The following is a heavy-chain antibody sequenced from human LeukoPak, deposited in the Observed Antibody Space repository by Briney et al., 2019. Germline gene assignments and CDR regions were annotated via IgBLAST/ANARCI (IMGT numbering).Heavy chain of an antibody. J-gene: IGHJ6*03. Sequence: SETLSLTCTVSGGSIINYFWSWIRQPPGKGLEWIGSIYHSGSTYYNPSLKSRVTISVDTSKNQFSLKLSSVTAADTAVYYCARGARSAYCSSTSCHYYYYMDVWGKGTTVTVSS. V-gene: IGHV4-38-2*02. CDR3: ARGARSAYCSSTSCHYYYYMDV. CDR2: IYHSGST. D-gene: IGHD2-2*01. CDR1: GGSIINYF.